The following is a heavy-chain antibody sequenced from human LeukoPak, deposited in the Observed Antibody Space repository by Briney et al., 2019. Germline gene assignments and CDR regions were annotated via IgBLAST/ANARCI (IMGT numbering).Heavy chain of an antibody. D-gene: IGHD3-9*01. J-gene: IGHJ3*02. CDR1: GFIFGFYC. Sequence: GALRLSCAASGFIFGFYCMHWVRQAPGKGLMWVSRICPDGTGISYADSVKARFTISRDNAKNSLYLQMSSLRAEDTAVYYCARENWFAFDMWGQGTLVTVSS. V-gene: IGHV3-74*01. CDR2: ICPDGTGI. CDR3: ARENWFAFDM.